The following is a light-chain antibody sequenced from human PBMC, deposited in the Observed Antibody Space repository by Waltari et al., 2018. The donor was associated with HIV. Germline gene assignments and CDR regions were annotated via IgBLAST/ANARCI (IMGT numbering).Light chain of an antibody. CDR3: MPATHWPHT. V-gene: IGKV2-30*01. CDR2: KVS. CDR1: QSHIYIDGHTY. Sequence: VVMHQSPGHLAVTLEQSASLSYRSTQSHIYIDGHTYLNWFHQRPGQSPRRLFFKVSNRDSGVPPRFSASGSGTDFTLRISRVEAEDVGTYYCMPATHWPHTSGQGTKLEIQ. J-gene: IGKJ2*01.